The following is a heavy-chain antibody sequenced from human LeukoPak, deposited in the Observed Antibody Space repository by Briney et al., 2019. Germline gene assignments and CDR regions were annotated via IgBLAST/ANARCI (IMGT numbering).Heavy chain of an antibody. CDR1: GGSISRCSYY. J-gene: IGHJ4*02. D-gene: IGHD6-13*01. CDR2: IYSSGST. V-gene: IGHV4-39*01. CDR3: AGFIAAAGTNYFDY. Sequence: SETLSLTCTVSGGSISRCSYYWGWIRQPPGKGLEWIGSIYSSGSTHYNLSLKSRVSITVDTSQSQFSLKLTSVTAADTAVYYCAGFIAAAGTNYFDYWGQGTLVTVSS.